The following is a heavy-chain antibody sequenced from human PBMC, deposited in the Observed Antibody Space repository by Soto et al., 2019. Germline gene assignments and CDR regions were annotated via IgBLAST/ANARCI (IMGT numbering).Heavy chain of an antibody. V-gene: IGHV4-30-2*01. D-gene: IGHD3-10*01. Sequence: SETLSLTCAVSGGSISSGGYSWSWIRQPPGKGLEWIGYIYHSGSTYYNPSLKSRVTISVDRSKNQFSLKLSSVTAADTAVYYCARDGLLTFMVRGVIRNCFDPWGQGTLVTVSS. CDR1: GGSISSGGYS. CDR3: ARDGLLTFMVRGVIRNCFDP. J-gene: IGHJ5*02. CDR2: IYHSGST.